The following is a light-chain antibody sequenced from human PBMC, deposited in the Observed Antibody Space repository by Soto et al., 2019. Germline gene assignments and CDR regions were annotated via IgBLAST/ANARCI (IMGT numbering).Light chain of an antibody. CDR3: CSYAGSYLNYV. V-gene: IGLV2-11*01. Sequence: QSALTQPRSVSGSPGQSVTISCTGTSSDVGGYHYVSWYQQHPGKAPKLMIYDVSKRPSGVPDRFSGSKSGNTASLTISGLQAEDEADYYCCSYAGSYLNYVFGTGTKLTVL. J-gene: IGLJ1*01. CDR2: DVS. CDR1: SSDVGGYHY.